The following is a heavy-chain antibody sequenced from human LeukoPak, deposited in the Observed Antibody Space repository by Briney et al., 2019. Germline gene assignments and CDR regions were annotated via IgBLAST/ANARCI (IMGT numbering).Heavy chain of an antibody. D-gene: IGHD5-12*01. CDR2: INPNSGGT. V-gene: IGHV1-2*02. CDR1: GYTFTGYY. Sequence: GASVKVSCKASGYTFTGYYMHWVRQAPGQGLEWMGWINPNSGGTNYAQKFQGRVTMTRDTSISTAYMELSRLRSDDTAVYYCARARWLRFVVIGYWGQGTLVTVSS. J-gene: IGHJ4*02. CDR3: ARARWLRFVVIGY.